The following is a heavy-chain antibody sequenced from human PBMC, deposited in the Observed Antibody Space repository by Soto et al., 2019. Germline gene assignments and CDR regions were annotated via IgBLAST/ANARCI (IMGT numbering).Heavy chain of an antibody. CDR3: AREAGYCSRTSCYRRAFDT. CDR1: GFTFSGHW. Sequence: EVQLVESGGDLVQPGGSLRLSCAASGFTFSGHWMHWVRQVPGKGLEWVSRINTDGATSTYADSVKGRFTISRDNAKNTLYRQMSALRAEDTALYYCAREAGYCSRTSCYRRAFDTWGQGTTVTVS. D-gene: IGHD2-2*01. J-gene: IGHJ3*02. V-gene: IGHV3-74*03. CDR2: INTDGATS.